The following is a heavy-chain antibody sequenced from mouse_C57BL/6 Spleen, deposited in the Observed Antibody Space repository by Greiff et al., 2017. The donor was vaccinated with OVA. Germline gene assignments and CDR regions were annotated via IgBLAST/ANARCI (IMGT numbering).Heavy chain of an antibody. CDR3: AFITTRYFDV. D-gene: IGHD1-1*01. V-gene: IGHV1-69*01. CDR1: GYTFTSYW. CDR2: IDPSDSYT. Sequence: QVQLKQPGAELVMPGASVKLSCKASGYTFTSYWMHWVKQRPGQGLEWIGEIDPSDSYTNYNQKFKGKSTLTVDKSSSTAYMQLSSLTSEDSAVYYCAFITTRYFDVWGTGTTVTVSS. J-gene: IGHJ1*03.